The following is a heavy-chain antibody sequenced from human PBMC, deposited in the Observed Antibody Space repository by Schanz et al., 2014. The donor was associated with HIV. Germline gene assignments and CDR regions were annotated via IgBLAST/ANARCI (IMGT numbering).Heavy chain of an antibody. Sequence: EVQLLESGGGLVQPGGSLRLSCAGSGFAFSSYAMTWVRQAPGKGLEWVSLIKGDGISVNYADSVKGRFTISRDNSKNTLYLQMNSLRGEDTAVYYCARDERYCTGSNCYLYYFDYWGQGTLVTVPS. CDR2: IKGDGISV. CDR1: GFAFSSYA. CDR3: ARDERYCTGSNCYLYYFDY. J-gene: IGHJ4*02. V-gene: IGHV3-23*01. D-gene: IGHD2-15*01.